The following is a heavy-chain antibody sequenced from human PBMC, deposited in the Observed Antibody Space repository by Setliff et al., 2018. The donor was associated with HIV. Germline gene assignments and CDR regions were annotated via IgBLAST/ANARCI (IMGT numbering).Heavy chain of an antibody. D-gene: IGHD3-10*01. V-gene: IGHV4-39*07. Sequence: SETLSLTCSVSGGSISSISYYWGWIRQPPGKGLEWIGNIYYSGSTNYNPSLKSRVTISVDKSKNQFSLKLSSVTAADTAKYYCARSITMVRGSVMTGGAFDVWGQGAKVTVSS. CDR1: GGSISSISYY. CDR3: ARSITMVRGSVMTGGAFDV. CDR2: IYYSGST. J-gene: IGHJ3*01.